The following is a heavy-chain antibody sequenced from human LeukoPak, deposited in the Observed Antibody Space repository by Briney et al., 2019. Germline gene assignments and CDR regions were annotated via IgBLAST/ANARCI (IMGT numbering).Heavy chain of an antibody. J-gene: IGHJ4*02. CDR2: ISYDGSNK. CDR3: ARSYSSGWYWDFDY. V-gene: IGHV3-30-3*01. CDR1: GFTFSSYA. Sequence: PGGSLRLSCAASGFTFSSYAIHWVRQAPGKGLEWVAVISYDGSNKYYADSVKGRFTISRDNSKNTLYLQMNSLRAEDTAVYYCARSYSSGWYWDFDYWGQGTLVTVSS. D-gene: IGHD6-19*01.